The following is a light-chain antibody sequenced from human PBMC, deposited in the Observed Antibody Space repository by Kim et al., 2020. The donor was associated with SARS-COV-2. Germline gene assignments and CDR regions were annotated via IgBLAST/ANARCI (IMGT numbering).Light chain of an antibody. Sequence: VAPGKTARITGGGSNIVSKNVHWYQQKPGQAPVLVIFYDNDRPSGIPERFSGSNSGNTATLTISRVEAGDEADYYCHVWDSTSDHVFGSGTKVTVL. CDR1: NIVSKN. J-gene: IGLJ1*01. CDR3: HVWDSTSDHV. CDR2: YDN. V-gene: IGLV3-21*04.